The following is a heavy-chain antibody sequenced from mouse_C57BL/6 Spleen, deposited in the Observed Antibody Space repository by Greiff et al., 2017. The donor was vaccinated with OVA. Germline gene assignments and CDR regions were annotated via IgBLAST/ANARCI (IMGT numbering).Heavy chain of an antibody. V-gene: IGHV1-54*01. D-gene: IGHD2-4*01. Sequence: VQLQQSGAELVRPGTSVKVSCKASGYAFTNYLIEWVKQRPGQGLEWIGVINPGSGGTNYNEKFKGKATLTADKSSSTAYMQLSSLTSEDSAVYFCASYYDYDGGYAMDYWGQGTSVTVSS. J-gene: IGHJ4*01. CDR3: ASYYDYDGGYAMDY. CDR1: GYAFTNYL. CDR2: INPGSGGT.